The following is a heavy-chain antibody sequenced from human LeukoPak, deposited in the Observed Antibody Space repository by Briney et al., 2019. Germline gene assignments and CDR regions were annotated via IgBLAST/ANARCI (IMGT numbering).Heavy chain of an antibody. J-gene: IGHJ2*01. V-gene: IGHV4-4*07. CDR2: IYVSGTT. CDR3: ARGDWYFDL. CDR1: GGSLSNYY. Sequence: SETLSLTCTVSGGSLSNYYWSWIRQPAGRGLEWVGRIYVSGTTNYNPSLKGRVTMSLDTLKNQFSLKLRSVIAADTAVYYCARGDWYFDLWGRGTLVTVSS.